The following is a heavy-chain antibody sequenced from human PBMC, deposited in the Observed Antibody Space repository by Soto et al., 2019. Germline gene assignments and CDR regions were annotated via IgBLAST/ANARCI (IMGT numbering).Heavy chain of an antibody. CDR2: VTDNGGST. Sequence: PGGSLRLSCAASGFTFYNYATGWVRRAPGKGLEWVSAVTDNGGSTYFADSVKGRFSISRDNSKNTLFLQMDSLRADDTAVYYCTKRSGTSYGPFDSWGQGALVTVSS. J-gene: IGHJ4*02. D-gene: IGHD5-18*01. V-gene: IGHV3-23*01. CDR3: TKRSGTSYGPFDS. CDR1: GFTFYNYA.